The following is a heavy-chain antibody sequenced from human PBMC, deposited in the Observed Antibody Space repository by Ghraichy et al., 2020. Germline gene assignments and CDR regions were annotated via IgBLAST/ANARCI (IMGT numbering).Heavy chain of an antibody. CDR2: IIPILGIA. CDR3: ARDTVVGYYYYYGMDV. Sequence: SVKVSCKTSGANVSSSAIIRDLECPVQLLEWKGRIIPILGIANYAQKFQGRVTITADKSTSTAYMELSSLRSEDTAVYYCARDTVVGYYYYYGMDVWGQGTSFNVSS. J-gene: IGHJ6*02. D-gene: IGHD2-15*01. V-gene: IGHV1-69*04. CDR1: GANVSSSA.